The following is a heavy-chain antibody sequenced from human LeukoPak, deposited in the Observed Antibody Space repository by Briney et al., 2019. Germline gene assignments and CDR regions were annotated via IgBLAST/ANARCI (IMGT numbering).Heavy chain of an antibody. V-gene: IGHV4-34*01. CDR1: GGSFSGYY. CDR2: INHSGST. CDR3: ARVEFGDGRGWFDP. Sequence: PSETLSLTCAVYGGSFSGYYWSWIRQPPGKGLEWIGEINHSGSTNYNPSLKSRVTISVDTSKNQFSLKLSSVTAADTAVYYCARVEFGDGRGWFDPWGQGTLVTVSS. J-gene: IGHJ5*02. D-gene: IGHD2-21*02.